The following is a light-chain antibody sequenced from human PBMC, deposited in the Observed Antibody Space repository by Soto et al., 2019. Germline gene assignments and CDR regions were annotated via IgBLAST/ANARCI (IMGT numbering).Light chain of an antibody. Sequence: IVMTQSPATLSVSPGERATLSCRASQSVSSNLAWYQHKPGQAPRLLFYGASTRAAGIPARFSGGGSGTDFTLTIRGLQSEDFAVYYCQQSNKWPYTFGQGTKLEIK. CDR2: GAS. J-gene: IGKJ2*01. V-gene: IGKV3-15*01. CDR3: QQSNKWPYT. CDR1: QSVSSN.